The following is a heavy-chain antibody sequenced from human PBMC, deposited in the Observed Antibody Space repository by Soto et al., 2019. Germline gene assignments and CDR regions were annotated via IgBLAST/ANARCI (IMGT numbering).Heavy chain of an antibody. D-gene: IGHD1-1*01. CDR2: ISSNGGVT. Sequence: EVQLVESGGGLVQPGGSLRLSCAASGFTFSSYAMHWVRQAPGKGLEYVSAISSNGGVTYYAISVKGRFIISRDNSKHTLFLQMGSLRVEDMAVYYCARGVEAPYWYFDLWGRGTLVTVSS. CDR3: ARGVEAPYWYFDL. J-gene: IGHJ2*01. CDR1: GFTFSSYA. V-gene: IGHV3-64*01.